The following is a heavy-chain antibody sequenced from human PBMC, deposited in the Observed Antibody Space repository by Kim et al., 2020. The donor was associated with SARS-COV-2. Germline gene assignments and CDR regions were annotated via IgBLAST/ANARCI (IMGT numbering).Heavy chain of an antibody. J-gene: IGHJ4*02. V-gene: IGHV3-21*01. Sequence: GGSLRLSCAASRFTLSSYTMNWVRQAPGKGLEWVSSISRSSAYIYYADSVKGRFTISRDNAKNSLYLQMNSLRAEDTAVYYCARWSLNDYGFPIDYWGQGPVVSVSS. D-gene: IGHD4-17*01. CDR1: RFTLSSYT. CDR2: ISRSSAYI. CDR3: ARWSLNDYGFPIDY.